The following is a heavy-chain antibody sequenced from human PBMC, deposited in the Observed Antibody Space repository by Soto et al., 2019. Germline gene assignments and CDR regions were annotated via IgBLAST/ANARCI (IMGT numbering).Heavy chain of an antibody. V-gene: IGHV2-5*01. Sequence: SGPPLVNPTQTLTLTCPFSGFSLLTIGVGVSWIRPPPGKALAWLALIYCNDDKRYSPSLKSRLPITKDNSKNQGVLTMTNMDPVDTATYYCAHSRNGDYYDSSGYYGADWFDPGGQGTLVTVSS. CDR1: GFSLLTIGVG. CDR2: IYCNDDK. J-gene: IGHJ5*02. CDR3: AHSRNGDYYDSSGYYGADWFDP. D-gene: IGHD3-22*01.